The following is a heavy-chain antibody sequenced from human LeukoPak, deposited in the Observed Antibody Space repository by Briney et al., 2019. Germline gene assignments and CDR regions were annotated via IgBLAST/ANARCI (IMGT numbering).Heavy chain of an antibody. CDR2: VSPPGGGT. D-gene: IGHD7-27*01. J-gene: IGHJ4*02. Sequence: GGTLRLSCAASGFTFSKHGMNWVRQAPGKGLEWLSGVSPPGGGTYYADSVKGRFTISRDDSKNTLSLQMNSLRVEDTAVYYCARDLAWGAFDYWGQGTLVTVSS. CDR3: ARDLAWGAFDY. V-gene: IGHV3-23*01. CDR1: GFTFSKHG.